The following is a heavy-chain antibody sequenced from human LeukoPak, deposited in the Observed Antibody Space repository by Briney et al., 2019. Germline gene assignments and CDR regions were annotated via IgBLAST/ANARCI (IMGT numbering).Heavy chain of an antibody. V-gene: IGHV3-23*01. D-gene: IGHD2-2*01. CDR2: ISASGGST. CDR1: GFTFNSYS. J-gene: IGHJ4*02. Sequence: GGSLRLSCAASGFTFNSYSMNWVRQAPGKGLEWVSAISASGGSTYYADSVKGRFTISRDNSKNTLYLQLNSLRAEDTAVYYCAKDLGYCSSTSCSWDYWGQGTLVTVSS. CDR3: AKDLGYCSSTSCSWDY.